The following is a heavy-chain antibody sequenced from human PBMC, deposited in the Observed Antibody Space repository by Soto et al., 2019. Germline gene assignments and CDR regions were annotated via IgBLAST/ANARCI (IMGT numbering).Heavy chain of an antibody. V-gene: IGHV3-48*03. Sequence: GGSLRLSCHSSGFTFGNHDMNWVRQAPGKGLEWISYISNGARTTSYADSVRGRFTISRDNDKDSLFLQMNSLRAEDTALYYCARDSAFYDGCGTAFDVWGQGALVTVSS. CDR3: ARDSAFYDGCGTAFDV. CDR2: ISNGARTT. D-gene: IGHD3-22*01. CDR1: GFTFGNHD. J-gene: IGHJ3*01.